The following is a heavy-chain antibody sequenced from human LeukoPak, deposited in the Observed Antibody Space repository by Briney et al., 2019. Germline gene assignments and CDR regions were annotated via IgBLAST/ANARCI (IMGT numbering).Heavy chain of an antibody. Sequence: SETLSLTCAVYGGSFTGYYWSWIRQPPGKGLEWIGEINHSGSTNYNPPLKSRVTIAVATSKNQFSLKLSSVTAADTAVYCCARTPGPAGNYYYYYMDVWGKGTTVTVSS. D-gene: IGHD2-2*01. CDR3: ARTPGPAGNYYYYYMDV. CDR2: INHSGST. V-gene: IGHV4-34*01. J-gene: IGHJ6*03. CDR1: GGSFTGYY.